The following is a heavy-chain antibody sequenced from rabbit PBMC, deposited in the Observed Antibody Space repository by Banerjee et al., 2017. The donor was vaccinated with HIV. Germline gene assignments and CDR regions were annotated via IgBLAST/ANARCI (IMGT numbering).Heavy chain of an antibody. CDR2: IYTDNRYT. CDR1: GIDFSSYYY. V-gene: IGHV1S43*01. D-gene: IGHD2-1*01. J-gene: IGHJ4*01. Sequence: QSLEESGGDLVKPGASLTLTCTASGIDFSSYYYMCWVRQAPGKGLELIAYIYTDNRYTWYATSVNGRFTISKSTSLNTVDLKMTSLTAADTATYFCARDIYGGDSLFNLWGPGTLVTVS. CDR3: ARDIYGGDSLFNL.